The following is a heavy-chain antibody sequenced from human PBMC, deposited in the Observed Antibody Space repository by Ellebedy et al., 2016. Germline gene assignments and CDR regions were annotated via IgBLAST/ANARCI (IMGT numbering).Heavy chain of an antibody. V-gene: IGHV1-8*01. D-gene: IGHD4/OR15-4a*01. J-gene: IGHJ6*02. CDR3: ARGKMTIKAFDI. CDR1: GYILASYD. CDR2: MNPNRGSA. Sequence: ASVKVSCKASGYILASYDLNWVRQAPGQGLEWMGWMNPNRGSAGYAQNFQGRVTMTRNTSISTAYMELSSLRSEDTAVYYCARGKMTIKAFDIWGQGTTVTVSS.